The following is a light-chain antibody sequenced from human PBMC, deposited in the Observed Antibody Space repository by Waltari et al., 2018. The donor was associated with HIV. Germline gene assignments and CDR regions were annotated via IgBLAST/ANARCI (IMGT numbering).Light chain of an antibody. CDR3: QQYNRLFA. CDR1: QSVGTW. CDR2: KAS. Sequence: DIQMTQSPSILSASIGDRVNISCRASQSVGTWLAWYQQKPRKAPKLLIYKASTLESGVPSRFSGSGSGTEFTLTITSLQPDDFATYYCQQYNRLFAFGPGTKVDIK. J-gene: IGKJ3*01. V-gene: IGKV1-5*03.